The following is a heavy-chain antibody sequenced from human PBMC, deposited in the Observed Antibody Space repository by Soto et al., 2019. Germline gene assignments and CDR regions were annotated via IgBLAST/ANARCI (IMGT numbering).Heavy chain of an antibody. J-gene: IGHJ4*02. CDR1: GGTFSSYA. CDR3: ASHYDSSGYYYRGLDY. Sequence: QVQLVQSGAEVKKPGSSVKVSCTASGGTFSSYAISWVRQAPGQGLEWMGGIIPIFGTADYAQKFQGRVTITADESTSTGNMELSSLRSEYTAVYYCASHYDSSGYYYRGLDYWGQGTLVTVSS. D-gene: IGHD3-22*01. V-gene: IGHV1-69*12. CDR2: IIPIFGTA.